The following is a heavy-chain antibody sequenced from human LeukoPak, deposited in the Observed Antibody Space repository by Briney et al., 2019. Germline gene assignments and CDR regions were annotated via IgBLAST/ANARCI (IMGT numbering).Heavy chain of an antibody. J-gene: IGHJ4*02. D-gene: IGHD2-15*01. CDR2: ISASGSNI. Sequence: PGGSLRLSCAASGFPLSSYSINWFRQAPGKGLEWVAYISASGSNIYYVDSVKGRFTVSRDNPKSSLFLQMNSPRAEGTAVYYCARVKGSYFDYWGQGALVTVSS. CDR3: ARVKGSYFDY. V-gene: IGHV3-48*01. CDR1: GFPLSSYS.